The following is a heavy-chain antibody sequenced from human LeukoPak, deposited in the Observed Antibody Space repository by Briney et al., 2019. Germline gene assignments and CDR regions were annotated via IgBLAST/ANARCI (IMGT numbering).Heavy chain of an antibody. CDR2: INPSGGGT. Sequence: ASVKVSCKASGYTFTTYYMQWVRQAPGQGLEWMGIINPSGGGTSYAQKFQGRVTMTRDMSTSTVYMELSSLRSEDTAVYYCARRASSGWYDPRFDYWGQGTLVTVSS. D-gene: IGHD6-19*01. CDR3: ARRASSGWYDPRFDY. J-gene: IGHJ4*02. CDR1: GYTFTTYY. V-gene: IGHV1-46*01.